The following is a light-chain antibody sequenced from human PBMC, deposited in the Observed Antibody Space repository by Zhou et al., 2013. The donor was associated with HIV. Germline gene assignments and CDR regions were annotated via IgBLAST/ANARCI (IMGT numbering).Light chain of an antibody. Sequence: EIVLTQSPATLSVSPGDRATLSCRASESVSSNLAWYQQKPGQVPRLLIYGASTRATGVPARFSGSGSGTDFTLSISSLQSEDLAVYYCQQYHNWPPTWTFGQGTKVEI. CDR1: ESVSSN. CDR2: GAS. V-gene: IGKV3-15*01. CDR3: QQYHNWPPTWT. J-gene: IGKJ1*01.